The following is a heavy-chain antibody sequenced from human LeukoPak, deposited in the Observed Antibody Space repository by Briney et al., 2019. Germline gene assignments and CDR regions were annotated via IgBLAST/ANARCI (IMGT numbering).Heavy chain of an antibody. V-gene: IGHV4-61*02. CDR2: IYTSGST. D-gene: IGHD6-13*01. Sequence: PSETLSLTCTVSGVSISSGSYYWGWIRQPAGKGLEWIGRIYTSGSTNYNPSLKSRVTISVDTSKNQFSLKLSSVTAADTAVYYCAREAAAGTCWWFDPWGQGTLVTVSS. J-gene: IGHJ5*02. CDR1: GVSISSGSYY. CDR3: AREAAAGTCWWFDP.